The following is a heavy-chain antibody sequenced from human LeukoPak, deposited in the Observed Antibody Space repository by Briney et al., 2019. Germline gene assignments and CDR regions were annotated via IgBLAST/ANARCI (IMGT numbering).Heavy chain of an antibody. D-gene: IGHD1-26*01. CDR3: TKRVKYGGTWDHFAD. V-gene: IGHV3-23*01. CDR2: VNADGGNT. Sequence: GGSLRLSCAASGFTFDNYRMSWVRQAPGKGLEWVSTVNADGGNTYYADSVKGRFTIPRDNSKSTLILQMNSLRVEDTALYYCTKRVKYGGTWDHFADWGQGTLVTVSS. J-gene: IGHJ4*02. CDR1: GFTFDNYR.